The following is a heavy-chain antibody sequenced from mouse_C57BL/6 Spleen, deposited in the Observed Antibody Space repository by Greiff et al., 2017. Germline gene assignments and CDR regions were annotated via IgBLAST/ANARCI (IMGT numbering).Heavy chain of an antibody. CDR1: GYTFTSYW. D-gene: IGHD1-1*01. CDR3: TYYYGFDY. Sequence: VQLQQPGAELVKPGASVTLSCKASGYTFTSYWMHWVKQRPGQGLEWIGMIHPNSGSTNYNEKFKSKATLTVDKSSSTAYMQLSSLTSEDSAVYYCTYYYGFDYWGQGTTLTVSS. CDR2: IHPNSGST. V-gene: IGHV1-64*01. J-gene: IGHJ2*01.